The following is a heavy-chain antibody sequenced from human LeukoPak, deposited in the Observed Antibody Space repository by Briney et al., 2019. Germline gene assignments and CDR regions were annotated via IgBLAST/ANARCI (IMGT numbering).Heavy chain of an antibody. CDR1: GFTFSSYE. D-gene: IGHD2-8*01. CDR3: ARNGPNGSLY. CDR2: ISGSGTTI. J-gene: IGHJ4*02. Sequence: PGGSLRLSCAASGFTFSSYEMNWVRQAPGKGLEWVSYISGSGTTIYYADSVKGRFTISRDNTKNSLYLQMNSLRAGDTAVYYCARNGPNGSLYWGQGTLVTVSS. V-gene: IGHV3-48*03.